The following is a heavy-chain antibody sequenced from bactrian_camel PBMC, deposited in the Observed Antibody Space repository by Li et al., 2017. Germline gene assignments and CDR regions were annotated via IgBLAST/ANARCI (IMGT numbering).Heavy chain of an antibody. CDR2: IDASDGST. CDR1: SDPFNTKC. J-gene: IGHJ4*01. Sequence: QVQLVESGGGSVQAGGSLRLSCVVSSDPFNTKCVAWFHLAPGKEREGVACIDASDGSTAYADSVKGRFTISQDSAKNTVYLQMDSLKPEDTGMYYCVRGREHDFDYPKEAQGTQVTVS. D-gene: IGHD6*01. V-gene: IGHV3S68*01.